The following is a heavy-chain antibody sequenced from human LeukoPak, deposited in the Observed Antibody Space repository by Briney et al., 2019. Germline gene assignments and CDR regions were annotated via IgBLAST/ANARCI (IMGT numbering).Heavy chain of an antibody. CDR3: TSSRGMHIGRGGYFFDN. CDR2: VSWNSGVR. Sequence: GGSLRLSCAASGLTFDDYAMHWVRQVPGKGLEWVAGVSWNSGVRAYADSVKGRFTVSRYNAKNSLYLQMDSLRTEDTAVYFCTSSRGMHIGRGGYFFDNWGQGTLVTVSS. V-gene: IGHV3-9*01. CDR1: GLTFDDYA. D-gene: IGHD2-2*01. J-gene: IGHJ4*02.